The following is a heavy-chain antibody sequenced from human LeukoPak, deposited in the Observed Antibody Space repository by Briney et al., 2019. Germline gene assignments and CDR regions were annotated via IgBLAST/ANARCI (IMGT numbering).Heavy chain of an antibody. CDR3: ARNNNTDYYYMDV. V-gene: IGHV4-4*07. Sequence: PSETLSLTCTVSGASISSYYWSWIRQPAGKGLEWIGLIYTSGSTNCNPSLKSRVTMSLDTSKNQFSLNLSSVTAADTAVYYCARNNNTDYYYMDVWGKGTTVSVSS. D-gene: IGHD1/OR15-1a*01. CDR1: GASISSYY. CDR2: IYTSGST. J-gene: IGHJ6*03.